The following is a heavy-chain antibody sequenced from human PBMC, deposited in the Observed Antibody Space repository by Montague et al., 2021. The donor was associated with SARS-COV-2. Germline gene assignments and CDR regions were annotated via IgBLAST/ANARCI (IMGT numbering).Heavy chain of an antibody. CDR1: GGSFHIFS. CDR3: ARGTRVAGITPGFRW. D-gene: IGHD5-24*01. Sequence: SETLSLTCAVSGGSFHIFSWGWIRQSPGKGLEWIGEIDHTGDTKYNPSLKSRVTISVDKSKNQFSLNVTSMTAADTAMYYCARGTRVAGITPGFRWWGQGTQVAVSS. V-gene: IGHV4-34*01. J-gene: IGHJ4*02. CDR2: IDHTGDT.